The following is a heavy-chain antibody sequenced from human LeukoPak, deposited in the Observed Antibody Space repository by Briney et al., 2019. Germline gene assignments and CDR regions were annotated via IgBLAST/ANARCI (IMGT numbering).Heavy chain of an antibody. D-gene: IGHD6-13*01. CDR2: IKQDGSEK. CDR3: ARDSSNDY. J-gene: IGHJ4*02. Sequence: PGGSLRLSCAASGFTFSDYGIHWVRQAPGKGLEWVANIKQDGSEKYYVDSVKGRFTISRDNAKNSLYLQMNSLRAEDTAVYYCARDSSNDYWGQGTLVTVSS. CDR1: GFTFSDYG. V-gene: IGHV3-7*01.